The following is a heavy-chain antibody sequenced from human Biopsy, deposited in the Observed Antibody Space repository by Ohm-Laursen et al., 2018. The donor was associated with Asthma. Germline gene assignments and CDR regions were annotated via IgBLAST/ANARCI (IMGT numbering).Heavy chain of an antibody. Sequence: PSETLSLTWTVSGDSIDSSDYSWTWIRQSPGVGLEWIGYIYRNGDTYYNPTLKNRVTISIDRSKNQFSLRLRSVTAADTAVYYCARGWNCGGDCYSLDSWGQGTLVTVSS. V-gene: IGHV4-30-2*06. CDR1: GDSIDSSDYS. J-gene: IGHJ4*02. D-gene: IGHD2-21*02. CDR3: ARGWNCGGDCYSLDS. CDR2: IYRNGDT.